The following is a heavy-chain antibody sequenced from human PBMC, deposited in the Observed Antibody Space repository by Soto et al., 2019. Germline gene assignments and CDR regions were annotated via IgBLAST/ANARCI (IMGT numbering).Heavy chain of an antibody. J-gene: IGHJ6*02. CDR1: GGSVSSGSYY. Sequence: QVQLQESGPGLVKPSETLSLTCTVSGGSVSSGSYYWSWIRQPPGKGLEWIGYIYYSGSTNYNPSLKSRVTISVDTSKNQFSLKLSSVTAADTAVYYCAKLSRYYYGMDVWGQGTTVTVSS. V-gene: IGHV4-61*01. CDR3: AKLSRYYYGMDV. D-gene: IGHD1-1*01. CDR2: IYYSGST.